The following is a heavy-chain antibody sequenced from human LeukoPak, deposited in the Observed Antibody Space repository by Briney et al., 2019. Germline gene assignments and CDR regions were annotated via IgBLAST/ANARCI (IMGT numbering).Heavy chain of an antibody. V-gene: IGHV3-23*01. CDR2: ISGSGGST. Sequence: PGGSLRLSCAASGFTFSSYAMSWVRQAPGKGLEWVSAISGSGGSTYSADSVKGRFTISRDNSKNTLYLQMNSLRAEDTAVYYCAKLGAEYSSSWYSPFDYWGQGTLVTVSS. J-gene: IGHJ4*02. CDR1: GFTFSSYA. D-gene: IGHD6-13*01. CDR3: AKLGAEYSSSWYSPFDY.